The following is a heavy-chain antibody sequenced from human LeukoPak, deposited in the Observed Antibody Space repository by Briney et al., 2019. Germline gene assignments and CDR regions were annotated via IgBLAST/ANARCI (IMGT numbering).Heavy chain of an antibody. CDR3: ANMALNYDILTGYYRIDY. CDR2: ISGSGGST. V-gene: IGHV3-23*01. D-gene: IGHD3-9*01. J-gene: IGHJ4*02. CDR1: GFTFSSYA. Sequence: PGGSLRLSCAASGFTFSSYAMSWVRQAPGKGLEWVSAISGSGGSTYYADSVKGRFTISRDNSKNTLYLQMNSLRAEDTAVYYCANMALNYDILTGYYRIDYWGQGTLVTVSS.